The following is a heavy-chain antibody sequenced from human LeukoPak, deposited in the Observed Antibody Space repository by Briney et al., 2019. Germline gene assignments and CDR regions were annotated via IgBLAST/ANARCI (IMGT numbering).Heavy chain of an antibody. V-gene: IGHV3-66*01. CDR1: GFTVSSNY. Sequence: GGSLRLSCAASGFTVSSNYMSWVRQAPGKGLEWVSGIQSGGSTYYADSVKGRFTISRDNSKNTLYLQMNSLRAEDTAVYYCARGLSDNCFDPWGQGTLVTVSS. J-gene: IGHJ5*02. D-gene: IGHD2-21*01. CDR3: ARGLSDNCFDP. CDR2: IQSGGST.